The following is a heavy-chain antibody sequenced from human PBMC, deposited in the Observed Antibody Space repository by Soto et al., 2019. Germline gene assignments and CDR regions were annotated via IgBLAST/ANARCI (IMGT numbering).Heavy chain of an antibody. D-gene: IGHD3-22*01. CDR3: ARLGYYDSSGYSDY. J-gene: IGHJ4*02. V-gene: IGHV4-39*01. CDR1: GGSISSSSYY. CDR2: IYYSGST. Sequence: SETLSLTCTVSGGSISSSSYYWGWIRQPPGKGLEWIGSIYYSGSTYYNPSLKSRVTISVDTSKNQFSLKLSSVTAADTAVYYCARLGYYDSSGYSDYWGQGTLVTVSS.